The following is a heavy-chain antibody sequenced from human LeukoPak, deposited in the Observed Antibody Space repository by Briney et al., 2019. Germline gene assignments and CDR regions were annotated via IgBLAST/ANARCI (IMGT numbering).Heavy chain of an antibody. CDR2: ISWNSGSI. Sequence: PGRSLRLSYAASGFTFDDYAMHWVRQAPGKGLEWVSGISWNSGSIGYADSVKGRFTISRDNAKNSLYLQMNSLRAEDTALYYCASIAVAGSSSDYWGQGTLVTVSS. CDR1: GFTFDDYA. CDR3: ASIAVAGSSSDY. D-gene: IGHD6-19*01. V-gene: IGHV3-9*01. J-gene: IGHJ4*02.